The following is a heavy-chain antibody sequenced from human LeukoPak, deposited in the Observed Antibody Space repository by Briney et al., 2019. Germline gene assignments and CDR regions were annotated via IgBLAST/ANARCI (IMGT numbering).Heavy chain of an antibody. D-gene: IGHD2-8*01. CDR3: AKDLYRPQSTYYMDV. J-gene: IGHJ6*03. Sequence: GGSLRLSCAASGFTFSSYAMSWVRQAPGKGLEWVSAISGSGGSTYYADSVKGRFTISRDNSKNTLYLQMNSLRAEDTAVYYCAKDLYRPQSTYYMDVWGKGTTVTVSS. CDR2: ISGSGGST. CDR1: GFTFSSYA. V-gene: IGHV3-23*01.